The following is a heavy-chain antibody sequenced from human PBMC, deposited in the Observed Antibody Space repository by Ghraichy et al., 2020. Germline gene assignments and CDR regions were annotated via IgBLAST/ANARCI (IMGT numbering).Heavy chain of an antibody. CDR2: IYYSGST. CDR1: GGSISSYY. CDR3: ARVRCGYCSGCSCYSGVDY. Sequence: SETLSLTCTVSGGSISSYYWSWIRQPPGKGLEWIGYIYYSGSTNYNPSLKSRVTISVDTFKNQFSLKLSSVTAADTAVYYCARVRCGYCSGCSCYSGVDYGGQETLVTVSS. D-gene: IGHD2-15*01. V-gene: IGHV4-59*01. J-gene: IGHJ4*02.